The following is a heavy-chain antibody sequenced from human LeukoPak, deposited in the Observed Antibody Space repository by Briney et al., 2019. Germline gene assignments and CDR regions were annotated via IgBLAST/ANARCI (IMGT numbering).Heavy chain of an antibody. J-gene: IGHJ4*02. CDR3: ARRSGIYDSSGGLDY. Sequence: PSETLSLTCTVSGGSISSYYWSWIRQPPGKGLEWIGYIYYSGSTNYNPSLKSRVTISVDTSKNQFSLKLSSVTAADTAVYYCARRSGIYDSSGGLDYWGPGTLVTVSS. CDR1: GGSISSYY. D-gene: IGHD3-22*01. V-gene: IGHV4-59*08. CDR2: IYYSGST.